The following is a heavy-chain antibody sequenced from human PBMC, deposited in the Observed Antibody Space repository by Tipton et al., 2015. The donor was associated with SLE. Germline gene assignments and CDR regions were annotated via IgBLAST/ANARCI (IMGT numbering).Heavy chain of an antibody. Sequence: LRLSCTVSGGYISSSSYYWGWIRQPPGKGLGWIGSIYYSGSTYYNPSLKSRVTISVDTSKNQFSLKLSSVTAADTAVYYYARGFYCTSVNCYAASDWGRGTLVTVSS. CDR3: ARGFYCTSVNCYAASD. V-gene: IGHV4-39*07. D-gene: IGHD2-2*01. CDR2: IYYSGST. CDR1: GGYISSSSYY. J-gene: IGHJ2*01.